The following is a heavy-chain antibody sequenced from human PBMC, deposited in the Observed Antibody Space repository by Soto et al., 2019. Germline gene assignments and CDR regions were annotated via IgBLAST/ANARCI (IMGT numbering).Heavy chain of an antibody. CDR1: GGSFSGYY. V-gene: IGHV4-34*01. Sequence: SETLSLTCAVYGGSFSGYYWSWIRQPPGKGLEWIGEINHSGSTNYNPSLKSRVTISVDTSKNQFSLRLSSVTAADTAVYYCARGALKSGSSSWYGSPRHYYYGMDVWGQGTTVTVSS. D-gene: IGHD6-13*01. CDR3: ARGALKSGSSSWYGSPRHYYYGMDV. CDR2: INHSGST. J-gene: IGHJ6*02.